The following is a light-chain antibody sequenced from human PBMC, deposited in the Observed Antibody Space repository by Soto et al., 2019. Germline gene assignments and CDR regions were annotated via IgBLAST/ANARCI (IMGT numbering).Light chain of an antibody. CDR1: QSVLYSSNNYNY. CDR2: WAS. CDR3: QQYYDTPLT. V-gene: IGKV4-1*01. Sequence: DIVMTQSPDSLAVSLGETATINCKSSQSVLYSSNNYNYLAWYQQKPGQPPKLLITWASTREPGVSGRFSGSGFATDFTLTISSLRSEDVAVYYCQQYYDTPLTFGGGTKVDIK. J-gene: IGKJ4*01.